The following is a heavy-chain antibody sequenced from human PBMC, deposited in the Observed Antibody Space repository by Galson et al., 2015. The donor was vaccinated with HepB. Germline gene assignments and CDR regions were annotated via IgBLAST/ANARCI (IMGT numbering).Heavy chain of an antibody. D-gene: IGHD2-15*01. J-gene: IGHJ4*02. CDR3: AKDRQIYCSGGSCYSGFDY. V-gene: IGHV3-30*18. CDR1: GFTFSSYG. CDR2: FSYDGSHK. Sequence: SLRLSCAASGFTFSSYGMHWVRQAPGKGLEWVAFFSYDGSHKYYADSVRGRFTISRDNSKNTLYLQMNSPRVEDTAVYYCAKDRQIYCSGGSCYSGFDYWGQGTLVTVSS.